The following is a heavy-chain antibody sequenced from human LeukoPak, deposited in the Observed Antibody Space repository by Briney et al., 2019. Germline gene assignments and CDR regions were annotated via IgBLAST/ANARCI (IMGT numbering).Heavy chain of an antibody. CDR2: MNPNSGNT. CDR1: GYTFTSCD. J-gene: IGHJ4*02. Sequence: GASVKVSCKASGYTFTSCDINWVRQAPGQGLEWMGWMNPNSGNTGYGQSFQGRITMTRDISIGTAYMELSNLTSEDTAIYYRTRGSSGRRDNWGQGTLVTVSA. V-gene: IGHV1-8*01. D-gene: IGHD6-19*01. CDR3: TRGSSGRRDN.